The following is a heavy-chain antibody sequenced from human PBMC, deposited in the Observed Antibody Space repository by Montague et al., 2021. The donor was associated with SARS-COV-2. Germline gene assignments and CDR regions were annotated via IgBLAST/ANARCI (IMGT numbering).Heavy chain of an antibody. CDR1: GDSVARNNAA. V-gene: IGHV6-1*01. J-gene: IGHJ3*02. D-gene: IGHD1-26*01. CDR3: ARYSYSGTYFGLNDAFDT. Sequence: CAISGDSVARNNAAWNWIRQSPSKGLEWLGRTCYGSEWYFDYAISLIGRITINPDTSKNQFSLQLDTVTLDDTAVYYCARYSYSGTYFGLNDAFDTWGQGTLVTVSS. CDR2: TCYGSEWYF.